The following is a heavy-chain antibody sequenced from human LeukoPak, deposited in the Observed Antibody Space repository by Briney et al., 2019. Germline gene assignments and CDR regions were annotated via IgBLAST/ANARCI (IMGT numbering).Heavy chain of an antibody. V-gene: IGHV1-2*02. D-gene: IGHD3-22*01. Sequence: ASVKVSCKASGYTFTGYYMHWVRQAPGQRLEWMGWINPNSGGTNYAQKFQGRVTMTRDTSISTAYMELSRLRSDDTAVYYCARLYYDSSGKRAYYYGMDVWGQGTTVTVSS. CDR2: INPNSGGT. J-gene: IGHJ6*02. CDR1: GYTFTGYY. CDR3: ARLYYDSSGKRAYYYGMDV.